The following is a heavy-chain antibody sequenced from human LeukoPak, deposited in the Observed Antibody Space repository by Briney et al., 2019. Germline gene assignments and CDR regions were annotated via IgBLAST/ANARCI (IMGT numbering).Heavy chain of an antibody. D-gene: IGHD3-10*01. J-gene: IGHJ6*02. CDR3: ARDNTMVRGVIITYYYYYYGMDV. V-gene: IGHV1-18*01. Sequence: ASVKVSCKASGYTFTSYGICWVRQAPGQGLEWMGWISAYNGNTNYAQKLQGRVTMTTDTSTSTAYMELRSLRSDDTAVYYCARDNTMVRGVIITYYYYYYGMDVWGQGTTVTVSS. CDR1: GYTFTSYG. CDR2: ISAYNGNT.